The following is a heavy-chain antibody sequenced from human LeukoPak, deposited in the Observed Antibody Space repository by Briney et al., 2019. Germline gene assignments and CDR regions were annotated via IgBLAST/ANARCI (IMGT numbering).Heavy chain of an antibody. D-gene: IGHD7-27*01. V-gene: IGHV3-23*01. CDR3: MRGLSGVSSWYFDL. Sequence: GGSLRLSCAASGFTLSSYAMSWVRQAPGKGLEWVSAISGSGGSTYYADSVRGRFTISRDISKNTLYLQMNDLGAEDTALYYCMRGLSGVSSWYFDLWGRGTLVTVSS. J-gene: IGHJ2*01. CDR2: ISGSGGST. CDR1: GFTLSSYA.